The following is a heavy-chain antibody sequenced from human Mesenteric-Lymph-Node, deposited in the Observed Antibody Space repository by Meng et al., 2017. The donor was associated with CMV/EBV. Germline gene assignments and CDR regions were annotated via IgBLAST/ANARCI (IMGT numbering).Heavy chain of an antibody. V-gene: IGHV1-18*01. D-gene: IGHD2-2*02. CDR3: ARDTRYCSSTSCYTGKIDY. CDR1: GYTFTSYG. CDR2: ISAYNGNT. Sequence: ASVKVSCKASGYTFTSYGISWVRQAPGQGLEWMGWISAYNGNTNYAQKLQGRVTMTTDTSTSTAYMELRSLGSDDTAVYYCARDTRYCSSTSCYTGKIDYWGQGTLVTVSS. J-gene: IGHJ4*02.